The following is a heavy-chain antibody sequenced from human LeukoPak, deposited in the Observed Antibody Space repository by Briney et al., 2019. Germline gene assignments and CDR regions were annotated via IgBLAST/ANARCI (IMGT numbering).Heavy chain of an antibody. J-gene: IGHJ4*02. CDR3: ARVPDTEEGYYFDY. CDR1: GFTFSSYS. D-gene: IGHD3-9*01. V-gene: IGHV3-21*01. Sequence: PGGSLRLSCEASGFTFSSYSMNWVRQAPGKGLEWVSSISSSSSYIYYADSVKGRFTISRDNAKNSLYLQMNSLRAEDTAVYYCARVPDTEEGYYFDYWGQGTLVTVSS. CDR2: ISSSSSYI.